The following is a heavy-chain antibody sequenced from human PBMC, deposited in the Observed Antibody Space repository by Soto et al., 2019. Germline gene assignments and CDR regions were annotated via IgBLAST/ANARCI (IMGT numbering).Heavy chain of an antibody. V-gene: IGHV3-23*01. Sequence: GGSLRLSCAASGFVFSNYAMSWVRQAPGKGLEWVSVISGAGSSTYTAGFVRGRFTISRDNSKNMLFLQIKSLRAEDTAVYFCAKARPSGGYYFVEVFDLWGRGTMVTVSS. J-gene: IGHJ3*01. CDR3: AKARPSGGYYFVEVFDL. D-gene: IGHD3-22*01. CDR1: GFVFSNYA. CDR2: ISGAGSST.